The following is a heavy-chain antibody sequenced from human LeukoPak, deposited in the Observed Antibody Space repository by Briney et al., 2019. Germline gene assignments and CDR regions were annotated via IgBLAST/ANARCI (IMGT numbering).Heavy chain of an antibody. Sequence: PSETLSFTCAVYGGSFSGYYWSWIRQPPGKGLEWIGEINHSGSTYYNPSLKSRVTISVDTSKNQFSLKLSSVTAADTAVYYCARLSLAGYYMDVWGKGTTVTISS. J-gene: IGHJ6*03. CDR1: GGSFSGYY. V-gene: IGHV4-34*01. D-gene: IGHD3-10*01. CDR3: ARLSLAGYYMDV. CDR2: INHSGST.